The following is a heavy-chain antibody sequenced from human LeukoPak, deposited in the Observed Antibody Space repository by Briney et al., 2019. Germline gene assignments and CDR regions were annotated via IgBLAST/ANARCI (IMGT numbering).Heavy chain of an antibody. CDR1: GYTFTGYY. D-gene: IGHD4-17*01. CDR3: ARGYGLTRNWFDP. CDR2: INPNSGGT. Sequence: ASVKVSCKASGYTFTGYYMHWVRQAPGQGLEWMGWINPNSGGTNYAQKFQGRVTMTRDTSISTAYMELSRLRSDDTAVYYCARGYGLTRNWFDPWGQGTLVTVSS. V-gene: IGHV1-2*02. J-gene: IGHJ5*02.